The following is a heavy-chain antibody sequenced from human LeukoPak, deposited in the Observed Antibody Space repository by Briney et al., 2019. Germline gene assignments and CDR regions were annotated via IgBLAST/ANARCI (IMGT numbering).Heavy chain of an antibody. CDR1: GFTVSSNY. J-gene: IGHJ1*01. Sequence: GGSLRLSCAASGFTVSSNYMSWVRQAPGKGLEWVSVIYSGGSTYYADSVKGRFTISRDNSKNTLYLQMNSLRAEDTAVYYCAKDDYGGNGEYFQHWGQGTLVTVSS. V-gene: IGHV3-53*01. D-gene: IGHD4-23*01. CDR3: AKDDYGGNGEYFQH. CDR2: IYSGGST.